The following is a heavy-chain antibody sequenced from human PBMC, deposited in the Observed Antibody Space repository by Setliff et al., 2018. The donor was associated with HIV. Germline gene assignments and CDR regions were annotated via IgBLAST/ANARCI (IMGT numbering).Heavy chain of an antibody. D-gene: IGHD3-3*01. CDR3: ARGVPHNFWSGYFEDYYYYAMDV. V-gene: IGHV3-21*01. CDR1: GFTFDEYA. Sequence: GGSLRLSCVASGFTFDEYALHWVRQVPGKGLEWVSSISSSSSYIYYADSVKGRFTISRDNVKNSLYLQMNSLRAEDTAVYYCARGVPHNFWSGYFEDYYYYAMDVWGQGTTVTVSS. CDR2: ISSSSSYI. J-gene: IGHJ6*02.